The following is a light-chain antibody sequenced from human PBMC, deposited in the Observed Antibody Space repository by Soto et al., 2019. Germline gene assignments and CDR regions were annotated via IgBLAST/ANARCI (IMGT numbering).Light chain of an antibody. Sequence: QSALTQPPSASGSPGQSVTISCTGMSSDVGGYNYVSWYQQHPGKAPKLMIYEVTKRLSGVPDRFSGSKSGNTASLTVSGLQAEDEADYYCSSYAGSNSVLFGGGTKLTVL. CDR2: EVT. V-gene: IGLV2-8*01. J-gene: IGLJ2*01. CDR3: SSYAGSNSVL. CDR1: SSDVGGYNY.